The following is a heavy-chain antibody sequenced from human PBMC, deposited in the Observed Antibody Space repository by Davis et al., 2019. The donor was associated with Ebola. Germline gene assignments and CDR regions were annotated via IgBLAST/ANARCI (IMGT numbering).Heavy chain of an antibody. V-gene: IGHV3-66*01. Sequence: GESLKISCAASGFTVSSNYMSWVRQAPGKGLEWVAVIYSGGSAYYADSVKGRFTISRDNSKNTLYLQMNSLRAEDTAVYYCARDFGYYDGSGYYYWYHGMDVWGQGTTVTVSS. CDR1: GFTVSSNY. CDR3: ARDFGYYDGSGYYYWYHGMDV. D-gene: IGHD3-22*01. J-gene: IGHJ6*02. CDR2: IYSGGSA.